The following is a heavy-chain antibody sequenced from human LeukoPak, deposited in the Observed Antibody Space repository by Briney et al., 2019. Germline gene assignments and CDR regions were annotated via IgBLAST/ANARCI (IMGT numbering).Heavy chain of an antibody. V-gene: IGHV3-30*14. D-gene: IGHD6-13*01. J-gene: IGHJ5*02. Sequence: GSSLRLSCAASGLSFSSYAMHWVRQAPGKGLEWVAVISYDGTEKYYGDSVKGRFTISRDSSRNTLYLQMNSLRVEDSAVYYCAGDTHSSSWYDHWGQGTLVTVSS. CDR1: GLSFSSYA. CDR2: ISYDGTEK. CDR3: AGDTHSSSWYDH.